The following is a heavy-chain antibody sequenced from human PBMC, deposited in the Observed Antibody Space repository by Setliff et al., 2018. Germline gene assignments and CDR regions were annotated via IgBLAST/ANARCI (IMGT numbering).Heavy chain of an antibody. V-gene: IGHV3-33*08. Sequence: SGGSLRLSCAASGFTFSTYRMHWVRQAPGKGLEWVAVIWDDGGNKYHADSVKGRFTISRDNAKNTLYLQMNSLRAEDTALYYCARTCSGSGCYAGLESWGQGTPVTVSS. CDR3: ARTCSGSGCYAGLES. CDR2: IWDDGGNK. D-gene: IGHD2-15*01. J-gene: IGHJ4*02. CDR1: GFTFSTYR.